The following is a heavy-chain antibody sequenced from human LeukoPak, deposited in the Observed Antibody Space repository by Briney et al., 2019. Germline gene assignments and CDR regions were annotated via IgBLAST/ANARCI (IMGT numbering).Heavy chain of an antibody. J-gene: IGHJ4*02. V-gene: IGHV3-23*01. CDR1: GFPFSNYH. CDR3: AKDVVRGVVKTDY. CDR2: IGDSGERT. D-gene: IGHD3-10*01. Sequence: GGSLRLSHAPSGFPFSNYHMPWARPATGKGLEWVSNIGDSGERTYYADSVKARFTISRDNSKNTLSLQMNSLRVEDTAVYYCAKDVVRGVVKTDYWGQGTLVTVSS.